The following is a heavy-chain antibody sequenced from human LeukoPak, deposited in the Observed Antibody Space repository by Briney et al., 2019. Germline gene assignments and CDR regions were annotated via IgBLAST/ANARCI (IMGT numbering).Heavy chain of an antibody. CDR2: MNPNSGNT. J-gene: IGHJ4*02. D-gene: IGHD5-12*01. V-gene: IGHV1-8*02. Sequence: GSSVKVSCKASGGTFSSYAISWVRQAPGQGLEWMEWMNPNSGNTGYAQKFQGRVTMTRNTSISTAYMELSSLRSEDTAVYYCASHSGYADWGQGTLVTVSS. CDR1: GGTFSSYA. CDR3: ASHSGYAD.